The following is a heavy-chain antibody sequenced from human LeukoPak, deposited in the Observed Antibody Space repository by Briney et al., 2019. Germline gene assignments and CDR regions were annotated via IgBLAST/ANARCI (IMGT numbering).Heavy chain of an antibody. CDR3: ARGLIRYCTNGVCYYFDY. CDR2: IYYSGST. J-gene: IGHJ4*02. Sequence: PSETLSLTCTVSGGSISSSYYYWGWIRQPPGKGLEWIGSIYYSGSTNYNPSLKSRVTISVDTSKNQFSLKLSSVTAADTAVYYCARGLIRYCTNGVCYYFDYWGQGTLVTVSS. V-gene: IGHV4-39*07. CDR1: GGSISSSYYY. D-gene: IGHD2-8*01.